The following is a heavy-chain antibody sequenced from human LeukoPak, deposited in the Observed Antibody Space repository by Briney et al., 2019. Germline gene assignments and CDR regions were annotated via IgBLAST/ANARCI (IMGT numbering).Heavy chain of an antibody. Sequence: PSQALSLTCTVSGGSISSGDYYWSWIRQPPGKGLEWIAYMYYSGSTYYNPSLKSRVTMSADTSKNQLSLKLSSVTAADTAVDYCARPYYYDSRIDPWGQGILVTASS. CDR2: MYYSGST. D-gene: IGHD3-22*01. CDR3: ARPYYYDSRIDP. V-gene: IGHV4-30-4*01. J-gene: IGHJ5*02. CDR1: GGSISSGDYY.